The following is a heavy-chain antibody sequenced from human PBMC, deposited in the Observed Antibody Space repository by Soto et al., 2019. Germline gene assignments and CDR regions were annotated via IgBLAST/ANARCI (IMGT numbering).Heavy chain of an antibody. Sequence: PSETLSLTCTVSGGSISSGGYYWSGIRQHPGKGLEWIGYIYYSGSTYYNPSLKSRVTISVDTSKNQFSLKLSSVTAADTAVYYCARDRAYYEIVTGYYSPNWFDPWGQGTLVTVVS. V-gene: IGHV4-31*03. CDR2: IYYSGST. CDR1: GGSISSGGYY. J-gene: IGHJ5*02. D-gene: IGHD3-9*01. CDR3: ARDRAYYEIVTGYYSPNWFDP.